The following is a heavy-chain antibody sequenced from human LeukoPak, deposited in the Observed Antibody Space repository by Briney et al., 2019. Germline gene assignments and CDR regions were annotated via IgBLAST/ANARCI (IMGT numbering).Heavy chain of an antibody. Sequence: PSETLSLTCTVSGGSVSTSDYYWGWIRQSPVKGLEWIGDVFYTGKTDYNPSLRGRATISIDTSKNQLSLKLTYVTAADSAVYYCARVFDSWGQGTLVTVSS. V-gene: IGHV4-39*07. CDR3: ARVFDS. CDR1: GGSVSTSDYY. J-gene: IGHJ4*02. CDR2: VFYTGKT.